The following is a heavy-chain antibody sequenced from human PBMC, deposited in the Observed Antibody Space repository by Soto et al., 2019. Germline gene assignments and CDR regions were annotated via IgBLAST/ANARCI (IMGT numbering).Heavy chain of an antibody. J-gene: IGHJ6*02. CDR2: IYYSGST. CDR1: GGSVSSGSYY. CDR3: ALDSKCEDYYYYYGMDV. V-gene: IGHV4-61*01. Sequence: SETLSLTCTVSGGSVSSGSYYWSWIRQPPGKGLEWIGYIYYSGSTNYNPSLKSRVTISVDTSKNQFSLKLSSVTAADTAVYYCALDSKCEDYYYYYGMDVWGQGTTVTVSS.